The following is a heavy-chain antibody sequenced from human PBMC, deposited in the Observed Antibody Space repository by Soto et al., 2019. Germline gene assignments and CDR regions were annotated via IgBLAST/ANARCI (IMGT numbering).Heavy chain of an antibody. CDR1: GFTFTSSA. CDR2: IVVGSGNT. D-gene: IGHD3-10*01. J-gene: IGHJ4*02. Sequence: SVKVSFKASGFTFTSSAVQWVRQARGQRLEWIGWIVVGSGNTNYAQKFQERVTITRDMSTSTAYMELSSLRSEDTAVYYCAADESYYGSGSYFTDYWGQGTLVTVPQ. CDR3: AADESYYGSGSYFTDY. V-gene: IGHV1-58*01.